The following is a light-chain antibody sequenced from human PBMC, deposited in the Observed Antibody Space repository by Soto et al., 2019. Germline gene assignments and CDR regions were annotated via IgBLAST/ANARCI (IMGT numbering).Light chain of an antibody. Sequence: DIQMTQSPFTLSASVGDRVTIACRASQSISSWLAWYQQKPGTAPKLLIYDASSLEGGVPSRFSGSGSGTEFTLTINSLQPHDFATYYCQQYSSYWTFGQGTKVEIK. CDR3: QQYSSYWT. V-gene: IGKV1-5*01. CDR2: DAS. CDR1: QSISSW. J-gene: IGKJ1*01.